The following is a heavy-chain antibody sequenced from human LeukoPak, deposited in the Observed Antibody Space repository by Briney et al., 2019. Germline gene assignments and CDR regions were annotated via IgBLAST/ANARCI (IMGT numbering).Heavy chain of an antibody. J-gene: IGHJ4*02. V-gene: IGHV3-23*01. CDR3: AKAPPFYSSGWYYFDY. CDR2: ISGRGVGT. Sequence: LTLTCTFSGFSLSTSGMCVSWVRQAPGKWLEWVSAISGRGVGTYYADSVKGRFTISRDNSKNTLYLQMNSLRAEDTAVYYCAKAPPFYSSGWYYFDYWGQGTLVTVSS. D-gene: IGHD6-19*01. CDR1: GFSLSTSG.